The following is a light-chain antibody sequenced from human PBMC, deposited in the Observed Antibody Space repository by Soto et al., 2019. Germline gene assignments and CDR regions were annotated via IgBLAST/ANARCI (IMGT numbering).Light chain of an antibody. J-gene: IGKJ1*01. Sequence: DIQMTQSPSTLSASVGDRVTITCRAGQSINSWLAWYQQKPGTAPKLLIYKASSLESGVPSRFSGSGSRTEFTLTISSLQADDFATYYCQQYHSYETFGQGTKVEIK. CDR2: KAS. V-gene: IGKV1-5*03. CDR1: QSINSW. CDR3: QQYHSYET.